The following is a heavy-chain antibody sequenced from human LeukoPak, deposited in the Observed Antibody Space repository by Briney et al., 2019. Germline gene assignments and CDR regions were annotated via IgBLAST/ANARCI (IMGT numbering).Heavy chain of an antibody. Sequence: ASVKVSCKASGYTFTSYDINWVRQATGQGLEWMGWMNPNSGNTGYAQKFQGRVTITRNTSISTAYMELSSLRSEDTAVYYCARDRSFSYGPYYFDYWGQGTLVTVSS. J-gene: IGHJ4*02. D-gene: IGHD5-18*01. CDR3: ARDRSFSYGPYYFDY. V-gene: IGHV1-8*03. CDR1: GYTFTSYD. CDR2: MNPNSGNT.